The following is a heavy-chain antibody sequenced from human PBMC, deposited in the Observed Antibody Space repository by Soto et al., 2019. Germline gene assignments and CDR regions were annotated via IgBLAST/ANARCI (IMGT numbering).Heavy chain of an antibody. V-gene: IGHV1-2*04. CDR2: INPNSGGT. J-gene: IGHJ6*02. Sequence: GASVKVSCKASGYTFTSYGISWVRQAPGQGLEWMGWINPNSGGTNYAQKFQGWVTMTRDTSISTAYMELSRLRSDDTAVYYCARDLVGHYYYYGMDVWGQGTTVTVSS. CDR1: GYTFTSYG. D-gene: IGHD2-8*02. CDR3: ARDLVGHYYYYGMDV.